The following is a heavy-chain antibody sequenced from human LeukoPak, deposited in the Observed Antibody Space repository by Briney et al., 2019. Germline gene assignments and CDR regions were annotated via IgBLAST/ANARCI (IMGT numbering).Heavy chain of an antibody. V-gene: IGHV1-2*06. Sequence: GASVKVSCKASGYTFTRYYMHWVRQAPGKGLEWVDRINHNCCDKNYAQKLQGRVTMTRNTSIRTAYIELIRLRSDETAVYYCARDGGDNWNDMDYWGQGTLVTVSS. CDR2: INHNCCDK. D-gene: IGHD1-1*01. CDR3: ARDGGDNWNDMDY. J-gene: IGHJ4*02. CDR1: GYTFTRYY.